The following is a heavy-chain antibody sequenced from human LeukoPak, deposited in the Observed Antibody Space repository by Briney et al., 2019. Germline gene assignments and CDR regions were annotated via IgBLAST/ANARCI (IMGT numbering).Heavy chain of an antibody. Sequence: SETLSLTCTVSGGSISSYYWSWIRQPPGKGLEWIGYIYYSGSTNYKPSLKSRVTISVDTSKNQFSLKLSSVTAADTAVYYCARGSGWYYYWGQGTLVTVSS. D-gene: IGHD6-19*01. CDR3: ARGSGWYYY. V-gene: IGHV4-59*01. CDR1: GGSISSYY. J-gene: IGHJ4*02. CDR2: IYYSGST.